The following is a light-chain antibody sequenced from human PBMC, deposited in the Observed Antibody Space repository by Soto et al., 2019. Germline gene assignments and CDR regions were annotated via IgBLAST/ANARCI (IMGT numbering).Light chain of an antibody. V-gene: IGLV2-14*01. CDR2: DVS. J-gene: IGLJ1*01. Sequence: QSALTQPASVSGSPGQSITISCTGTSSDVGCYNYVSWYQQYPGKAPKLMIYDVSNRPSGVSNRFSGSKSGNTASLTISGLKAEDEADYYCTSYTTSSTLVCGTGTKLTVL. CDR1: SSDVGCYNY. CDR3: TSYTTSSTLV.